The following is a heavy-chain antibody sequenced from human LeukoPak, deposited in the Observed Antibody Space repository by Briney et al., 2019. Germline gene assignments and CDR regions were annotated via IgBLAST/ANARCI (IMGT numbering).Heavy chain of an antibody. CDR2: VSAGGDNT. D-gene: IGHD6-19*01. CDR3: AKKRTPVAGTNYFDY. Sequence: AGGSLRLSCAASGFTFRNYAMSWVRQAPGKGLEWVSAVSAGGDNTYYAESVKGRFTISRDNSKNTVYLQMTSVTAEDTARYHCAKKRTPVAGTNYFDYWGQGILVTVSS. CDR1: GFTFRNYA. V-gene: IGHV3-23*01. J-gene: IGHJ4*02.